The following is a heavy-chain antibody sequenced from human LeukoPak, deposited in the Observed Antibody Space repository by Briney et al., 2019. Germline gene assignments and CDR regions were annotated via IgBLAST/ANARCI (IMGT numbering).Heavy chain of an antibody. CDR1: GGSISSSSYY. Sequence: SETLSLTCTVSGGSISSSSYYWGWIRQPPGKGLEWIGSIYYSGSTYYNPSLKSRVTISVDTSKNQFSLKLSSVTAADTAVYYCARRLRGWPQNTPPSFDYWGQGTLVTVSS. V-gene: IGHV4-39*01. D-gene: IGHD5-24*01. J-gene: IGHJ4*02. CDR2: IYYSGST. CDR3: ARRLRGWPQNTPPSFDY.